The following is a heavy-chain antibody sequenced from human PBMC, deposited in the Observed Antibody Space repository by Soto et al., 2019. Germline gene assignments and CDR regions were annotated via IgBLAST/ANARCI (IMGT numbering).Heavy chain of an antibody. CDR1: GGSISSYY. J-gene: IGHJ6*03. CDR3: ARETTPGIAAAGTHYYYYMDV. Sequence: SETLSLTCTVSGGSISSYYWSWIRQPPGKGLEWIGYIYYSGSTNYNPSLKSRVTISVDTSKNQFSLKLSSVTAADTAVYYCARETTPGIAAAGTHYYYYMDVWGKGTTVTVSS. V-gene: IGHV4-59*12. CDR2: IYYSGST. D-gene: IGHD6-13*01.